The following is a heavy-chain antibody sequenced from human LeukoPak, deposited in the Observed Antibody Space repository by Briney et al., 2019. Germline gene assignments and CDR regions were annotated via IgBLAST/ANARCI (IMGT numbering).Heavy chain of an antibody. Sequence: SETLSLTCAVYGGSFSGYYWSWIRQPPGKGLEWIGEINHSGSTNYNPSLKSRVTISADTSKNQFSLKLSSVTAADTAVYYCARWGSTIFLPDYWGQGTLVTVSS. CDR2: INHSGST. J-gene: IGHJ4*02. D-gene: IGHD3-16*01. CDR3: ARWGSTIFLPDY. CDR1: GGSFSGYY. V-gene: IGHV4-34*01.